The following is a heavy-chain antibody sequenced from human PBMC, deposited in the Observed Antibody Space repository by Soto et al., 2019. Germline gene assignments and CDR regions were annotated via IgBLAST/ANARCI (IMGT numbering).Heavy chain of an antibody. V-gene: IGHV3-7*01. J-gene: IGHJ6*03. CDR1: GFTFSSYW. CDR2: IKQDGSEK. Sequence: EVQLVESGGGLVQPGGSLRLSCAASGFTFSSYWMSWVRQAPGKGLEWVANIKQDGSEKYYVDSVKGRFTISRDNAKNSLYLQMNSLRAEDKAVYYCARDRGTTGTTPGYSYYMDVWGKGTTVTVSS. CDR3: ARDRGTTGTTPGYSYYMDV. D-gene: IGHD1-1*01.